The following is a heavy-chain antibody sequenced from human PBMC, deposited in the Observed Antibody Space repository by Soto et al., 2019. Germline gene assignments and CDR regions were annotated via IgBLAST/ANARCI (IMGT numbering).Heavy chain of an antibody. CDR3: ARAINFEFWSDSQSAYYFDY. V-gene: IGHV4-61*01. CDR1: GGSVSSSSYY. D-gene: IGHD3-3*01. CDR2: MSYSGTT. J-gene: IGHJ4*02. Sequence: PSETLSLTCTVSGGSVSSSSYYWGWIRQPPGKGLEWIAYMSYSGTTNYNPSLKSRVTISVHTSKNQFSLKLSSVTAADTAVYYCARAINFEFWSDSQSAYYFDYWGQGTLVTVSS.